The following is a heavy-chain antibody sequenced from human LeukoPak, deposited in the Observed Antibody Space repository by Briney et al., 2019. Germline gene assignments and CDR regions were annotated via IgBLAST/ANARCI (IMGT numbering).Heavy chain of an antibody. D-gene: IGHD3-3*01. Sequence: SETLSLTCTVSGGSISSGDYYWSWIRQPPGKGLEWIGYIYYSGSTYYNPSLKSRVTISVDTSKNQFSLKLSSVTAADTAVYYCARVGDYDFWSGYPPGDSRQYFDYWGQGTLVTVSS. CDR2: IYYSGST. CDR3: ARVGDYDFWSGYPPGDSRQYFDY. CDR1: GGSISSGDYY. V-gene: IGHV4-30-4*01. J-gene: IGHJ4*02.